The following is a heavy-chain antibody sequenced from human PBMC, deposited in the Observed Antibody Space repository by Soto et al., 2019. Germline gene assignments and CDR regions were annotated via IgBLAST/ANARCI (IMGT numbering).Heavy chain of an antibody. CDR2: IYWDDDK. CDR3: AHRCSFDCFDY. V-gene: IGHV2-5*02. Sequence: QITLKESGPTLVKPTQTLTLTCTFSGFSLSTSGVGVGWIRQPPGKALEWLALIYWDDDKRYSPSLKSRLTITKDTSKKQVVLTMTNIDPVDTGTYYCAHRCSFDCFDYWGQGTLVTVSS. J-gene: IGHJ4*02. CDR1: GFSLSTSGVG. D-gene: IGHD3-9*01.